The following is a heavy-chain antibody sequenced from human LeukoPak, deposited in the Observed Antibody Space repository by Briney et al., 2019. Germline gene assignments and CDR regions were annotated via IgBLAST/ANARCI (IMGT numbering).Heavy chain of an antibody. V-gene: IGHV3-48*01. CDR3: ARSTGIAVAGYFDY. Sequence: GGSLRLSCAASGFTFSSYSMNWVRQAPGKGLEWVSYISSSSSTICYADSVKGRFTISRDNAKNSLYLQMNSLRAEDTAVYYCARSTGIAVAGYFDYWGQGTLVTVSP. CDR2: ISSSSSTI. CDR1: GFTFSSYS. J-gene: IGHJ4*02. D-gene: IGHD6-19*01.